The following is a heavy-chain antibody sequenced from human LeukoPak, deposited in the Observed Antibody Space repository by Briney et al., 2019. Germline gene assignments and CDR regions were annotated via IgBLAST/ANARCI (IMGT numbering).Heavy chain of an antibody. Sequence: TGGSLRLSYAASGFTFSSYGMHWVRQAPGKGLEWVAFIRYDGSNKYYADSVKGRFTISRDNSKNTLYLQMNSLRAEDTAVYYCANIVVVPAARDYWGQGTLVTVSS. CDR1: GFTFSSYG. CDR2: IRYDGSNK. J-gene: IGHJ4*02. V-gene: IGHV3-30*02. D-gene: IGHD2-2*01. CDR3: ANIVVVPAARDY.